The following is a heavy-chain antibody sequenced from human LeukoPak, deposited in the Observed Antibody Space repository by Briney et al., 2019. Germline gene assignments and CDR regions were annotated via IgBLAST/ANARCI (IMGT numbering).Heavy chain of an antibody. D-gene: IGHD6-19*01. V-gene: IGHV4-34*01. Sequence: SETLSLTCALYGGSFSGYYWSWIRQPPGKGLEWIGEINHSGSTNYKPSLKSRVAISVDTSKNQFSLKLISVTAADAAVYYCARWSLSLAGPDYWGQGTLVTVSS. J-gene: IGHJ4*02. CDR1: GGSFSGYY. CDR3: ARWSLSLAGPDY. CDR2: INHSGST.